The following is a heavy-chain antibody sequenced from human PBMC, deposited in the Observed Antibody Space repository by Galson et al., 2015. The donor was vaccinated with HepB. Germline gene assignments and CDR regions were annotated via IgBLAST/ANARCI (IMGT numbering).Heavy chain of an antibody. V-gene: IGHV2-5*01. CDR1: GFSLGTSGVG. CDR3: ARSSIAARHGYYYYGMDV. D-gene: IGHD6-6*01. J-gene: IGHJ6*02. CDR2: IYWNDDK. Sequence: PALVKPTQTLTLTCTFSGFSLGTSGVGVGWIRQPPGKALEWLALIYWNDDKRYSPSLKSRLTITKDTSKNRVVLTMTNMDPVDTATYYCARSSIAARHGYYYYGMDVWGQGTTVTVSS.